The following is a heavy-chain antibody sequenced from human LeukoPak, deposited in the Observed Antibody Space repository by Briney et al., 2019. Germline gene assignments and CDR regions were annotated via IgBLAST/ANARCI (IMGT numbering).Heavy chain of an antibody. CDR2: IYSGDST. D-gene: IGHD3-22*01. Sequence: GGSLRLSCAASGFTVSSNYMSWVRQAPGRGLEWVSVIYSGDSTYYVDSVKGRFTISRDNSKNTLYLQMNSLRAEDTAVYYCARDRGGSGSQFDYWGQGTLVTVSS. CDR3: ARDRGGSGSQFDY. V-gene: IGHV3-53*01. J-gene: IGHJ4*02. CDR1: GFTVSSNY.